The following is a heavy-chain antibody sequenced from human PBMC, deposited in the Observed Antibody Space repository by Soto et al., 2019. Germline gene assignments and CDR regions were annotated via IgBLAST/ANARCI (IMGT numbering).Heavy chain of an antibody. D-gene: IGHD5-12*01. CDR2: IKEDGSAK. J-gene: IGHJ4*02. CDR3: VASRGWIFDS. Sequence: EVQLVESGGGLVQPGGSLRLSCAASGVTLSNYWMHWVRQGPGKGLEWVANIKEDGSAKNYVDSVEGRFTISRDNAENSMYLQMNSLRAEDSAVYYCVASRGWIFDSWGQGTLVTVSS. CDR1: GVTLSNYW. V-gene: IGHV3-7*03.